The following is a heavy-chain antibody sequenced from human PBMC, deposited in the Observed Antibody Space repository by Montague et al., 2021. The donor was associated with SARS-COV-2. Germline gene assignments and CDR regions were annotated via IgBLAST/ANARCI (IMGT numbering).Heavy chain of an antibody. V-gene: IGHV4-4*07. J-gene: IGHJ4*02. CDR1: GEPISGFF. D-gene: IGHD2-15*01. Sequence: SETLSLTCSVSGEPISGFFWNWIRQPAGKGLEWIGRIYASGGTDXNPSLESRVTMSVDTSKSQFSLKVNSVTAADTAMYYCARGVVAAPLVVDYWGRGTLVTVSS. CDR2: IYASGGT. CDR3: ARGVVAAPLVVDY.